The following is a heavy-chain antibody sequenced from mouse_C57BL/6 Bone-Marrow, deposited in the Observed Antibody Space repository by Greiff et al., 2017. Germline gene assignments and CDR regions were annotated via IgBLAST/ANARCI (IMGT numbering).Heavy chain of an antibody. J-gene: IGHJ4*01. CDR1: GFTFSDAW. CDR2: IRNKANNHAT. Sequence: EVQRVESGGGLVQPGGSMKLSCAASGFTFSDAWMDWVRQSPEKGLEWVAEIRNKANNHATYYAESVKGRFTISRDDSKSSVYLQMNSLRAEDTGIYYCTRAPPLDAMDYWGQGTSVTVSS. CDR3: TRAPPLDAMDY. V-gene: IGHV6-6*01. D-gene: IGHD6-1*01.